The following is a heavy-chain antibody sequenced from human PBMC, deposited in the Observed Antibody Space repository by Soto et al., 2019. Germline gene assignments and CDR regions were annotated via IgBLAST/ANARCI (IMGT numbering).Heavy chain of an antibody. V-gene: IGHV1-24*01. J-gene: IGHJ4*02. CDR1: GYTLTELS. CDR2: FDPEDVET. Sequence: ASVKVSCKVSGYTLTELSMHWVRQAPGKGLEWMGGFDPEDVETIYAQKFQGRVTTTEDTSTDTAYMELSSLTCEDTAVYYFATAVTTGGGLYYFDYWGQGTLVTVSS. D-gene: IGHD4-17*01. CDR3: ATAVTTGGGLYYFDY.